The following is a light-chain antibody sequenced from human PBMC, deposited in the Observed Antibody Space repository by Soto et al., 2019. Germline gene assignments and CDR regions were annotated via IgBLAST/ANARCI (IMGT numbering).Light chain of an antibody. Sequence: QSVLTQPPSVSGAPGQRVTISCTGTRSNTGAGSAVHWYQQHPGTAPKYLVYSNTNRPSGVPDRFSGSMSGTSASLAISGLQAEDEADYFGQAFDTSRRGWVFGGGTKLTVL. V-gene: IGLV1-40*01. J-gene: IGLJ3*02. CDR3: QAFDTSRRGWV. CDR1: RSNTGAGSA. CDR2: SNT.